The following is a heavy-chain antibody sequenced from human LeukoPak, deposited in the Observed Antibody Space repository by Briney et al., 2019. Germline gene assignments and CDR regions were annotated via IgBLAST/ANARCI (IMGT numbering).Heavy chain of an antibody. CDR2: INRDGSGK. Sequence: GGSLRLSCAVSGRTFINYWMTWIRQVPGKGLEWVANINRDGSGKFYLPSVRGRFTISKDDAEDSLYLQMGSLRPEDTAIYYCARVEYTGNGNLYWGQGTLVTVSS. CDR1: GRTFINYW. V-gene: IGHV3-7*01. CDR3: ARVEYTGNGNLY. J-gene: IGHJ4*02. D-gene: IGHD2-8*02.